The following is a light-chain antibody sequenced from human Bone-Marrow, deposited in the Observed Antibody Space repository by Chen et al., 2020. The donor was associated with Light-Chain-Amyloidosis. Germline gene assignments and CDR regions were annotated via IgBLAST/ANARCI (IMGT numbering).Light chain of an antibody. V-gene: IGKV3-11*01. CDR2: DAS. Sequence: EIVLTQSPATLSLSPGEIATLSCRADQSVSSHLAWYQQKPGQAPRLLIYDASNRATDIPARFSGSWSGTDFTLTINSLESEDFAVYYCQQRDNWPPGATFGGGTKVEIK. CDR3: QQRDNWPPGAT. J-gene: IGKJ4*01. CDR1: QSVSSH.